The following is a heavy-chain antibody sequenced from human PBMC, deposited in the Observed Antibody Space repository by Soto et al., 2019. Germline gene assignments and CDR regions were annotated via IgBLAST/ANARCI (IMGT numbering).Heavy chain of an antibody. CDR3: ARGGIGGYSYGNQGYYYGMDV. Sequence: ASVKVSCKASGGTFSSYAISWVRQAPGQGLEWMGGIIPIFGTANYAQKFQGRVTVTADESTSTAYMELSSLRSEDTAVYYCARGGIGGYSYGNQGYYYGMDVWGQGTTVTVSS. D-gene: IGHD5-18*01. CDR2: IIPIFGTA. J-gene: IGHJ6*02. V-gene: IGHV1-69*13. CDR1: GGTFSSYA.